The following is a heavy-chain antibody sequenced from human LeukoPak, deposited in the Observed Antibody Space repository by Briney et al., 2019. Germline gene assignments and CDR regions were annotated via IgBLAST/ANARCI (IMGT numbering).Heavy chain of an antibody. V-gene: IGHV3-49*04. J-gene: IGHJ6*02. CDR2: IRSKAYRGTT. Sequence: GGSLRLSCTTSGFSFADHAMSWVRQAPGKGLEWVGFIRSKAYRGTTEYAASVKGRFTISRDDSNSIVYLQMNSLKSEDTALYYCARGPIQLWIHNAMDVWGQGAMVTVSS. D-gene: IGHD5-18*01. CDR3: ARGPIQLWIHNAMDV. CDR1: GFSFADHA.